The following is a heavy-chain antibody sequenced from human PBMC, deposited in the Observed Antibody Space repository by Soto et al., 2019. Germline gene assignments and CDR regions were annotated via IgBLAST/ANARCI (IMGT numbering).Heavy chain of an antibody. V-gene: IGHV1-69*12. J-gene: IGHJ2*01. Sequence: QVQLVQSGAEVKKPGSLVKVSCKASGGTFSSYAISWVRQAPGQGLEWMGGIIPIFGTANYAQKFQGRVTLTADESTSTAYMELSSLRSEETAVYYCARETYYYDSSGYYSGSPHWYFDLWGRGTLVTVSS. CDR2: IIPIFGTA. CDR3: ARETYYYDSSGYYSGSPHWYFDL. D-gene: IGHD3-22*01. CDR1: GGTFSSYA.